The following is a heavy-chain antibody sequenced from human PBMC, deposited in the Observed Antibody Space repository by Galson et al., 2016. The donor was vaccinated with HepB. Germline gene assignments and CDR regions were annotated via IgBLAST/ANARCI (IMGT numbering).Heavy chain of an antibody. CDR2: ISAYNGNT. V-gene: IGHV1-18*01. CDR3: ASDKLEPAGFRPDP. J-gene: IGHJ5*02. CDR1: GYTFTSYG. D-gene: IGHD1-1*01. Sequence: SVKVSCKASGYTFTSYGLSWVRQAPGQGLEWMGWISAYNGNTNYAQNLQGRITMTTDTSTSTAYMELRSLSSDDTAVYYCASDKLEPAGFRPDPWGQGTLVTVSS.